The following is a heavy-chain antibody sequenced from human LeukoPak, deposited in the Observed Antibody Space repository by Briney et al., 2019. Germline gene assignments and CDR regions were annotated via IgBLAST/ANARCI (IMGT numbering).Heavy chain of an antibody. V-gene: IGHV3-30*18. CDR1: GFTFSSYG. Sequence: GRSLRLSCAASGFTFSSYGMHWVRQAPGKGLEWVAVISYDGSNKYYADSVKGRFTISRDNSKNTLYVQMNSLRAEDTAVYYCAKESMWFGESNPFDYWGQGTLVTVSS. D-gene: IGHD3-10*01. CDR2: ISYDGSNK. CDR3: AKESMWFGESNPFDY. J-gene: IGHJ4*02.